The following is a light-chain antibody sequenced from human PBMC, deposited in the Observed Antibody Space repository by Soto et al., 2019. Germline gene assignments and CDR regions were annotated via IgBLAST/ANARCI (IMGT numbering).Light chain of an antibody. J-gene: IGKJ2*01. V-gene: IGKV1-39*01. CDR3: KQSYSIPYT. Sequence: DIQLTQSPSSLSASVGDRVTITCRASQTINRNLNWYQQKPGEAPKLLMYVVSSLQGGAPSRFSCSESGTDYTLTISSLQPDDFATYYCKQSYSIPYTFGQGTKLKIK. CDR1: QTINRN. CDR2: VVS.